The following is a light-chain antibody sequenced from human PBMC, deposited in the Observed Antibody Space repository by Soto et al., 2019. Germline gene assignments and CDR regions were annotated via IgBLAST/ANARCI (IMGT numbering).Light chain of an antibody. CDR3: QQYNKWPPVT. J-gene: IGKJ5*01. CDR2: GAF. CDR1: QSVSSN. Sequence: EIVLTQSPATLSLSPGERATLSCRASQSVSSNLAWYQQKPGQAPSLLIYGAFTRATGIPARFSGTGSGTEFTLTISSLQSEDFAVYYCQQYNKWPPVTFGQGTRLEIK. V-gene: IGKV3-15*01.